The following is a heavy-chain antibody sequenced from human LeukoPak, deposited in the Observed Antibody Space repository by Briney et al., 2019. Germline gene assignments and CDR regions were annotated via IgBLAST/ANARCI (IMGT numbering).Heavy chain of an antibody. J-gene: IGHJ4*02. D-gene: IGHD3-3*01. CDR1: GGSISSYY. CDR2: IYYSGST. CDR3: ARDHKYYDFWSGYHRFDY. Sequence: SETLSLTCTVSGGSISSYYWSWIRQPPGKGLEWIGYIYYSGSTNYNPSLKSRVTISVDTSKNQFSLKLSSVTAADTAVYYCARDHKYYDFWSGYHRFDYWGQGTLVTVSS. V-gene: IGHV4-59*01.